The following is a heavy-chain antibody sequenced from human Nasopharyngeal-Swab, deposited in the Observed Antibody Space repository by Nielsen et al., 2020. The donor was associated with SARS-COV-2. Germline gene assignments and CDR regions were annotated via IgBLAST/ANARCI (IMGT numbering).Heavy chain of an antibody. CDR1: GYTFTGYA. V-gene: IGHV1-3*01. CDR3: ARERQLVRVYYYYYMDV. Sequence: ASVKVSCKASGYTFTGYAMHWMRQAPGQRLEWMGWINAGNGNTKYSQKFQGRVTITRDTSASTAYMELSSLRSEDTAVYYCARERQLVRVYYYYYMDVWGKGTTVTVSS. D-gene: IGHD6-6*01. CDR2: INAGNGNT. J-gene: IGHJ6*03.